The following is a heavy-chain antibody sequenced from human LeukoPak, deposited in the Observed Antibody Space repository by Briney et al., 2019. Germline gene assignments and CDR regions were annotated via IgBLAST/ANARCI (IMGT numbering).Heavy chain of an antibody. V-gene: IGHV3-15*01. CDR3: AKGMATISY. Sequence: GGSLRLSCAASGFTFNDAWMSWVRQAPGKELEWVGRIKSKSDGGTTDYAAPVKDRFTISRDDSKNTLSLQMNSLKTEDTAVYYCAKGMATISYWGQGTLVTVSS. D-gene: IGHD5-24*01. CDR1: GFTFNDAW. J-gene: IGHJ4*02. CDR2: IKSKSDGGTT.